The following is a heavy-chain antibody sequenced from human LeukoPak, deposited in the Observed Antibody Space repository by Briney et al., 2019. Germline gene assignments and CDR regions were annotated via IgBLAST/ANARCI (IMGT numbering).Heavy chain of an antibody. CDR3: ARETTGLYGMDV. CDR1: GGSISSGGYS. Sequence: SETLSLTCAVSGGSISSGGYSWSWIRQPPGKGLEWIGYIYHSGSTYYNPSLKSRVTISVDRSKNQFSLKLSSVTAADTAVYYCARETTGLYGMDVWGQGTTVTVSS. D-gene: IGHD4-17*01. CDR2: IYHSGST. J-gene: IGHJ6*02. V-gene: IGHV4-30-2*01.